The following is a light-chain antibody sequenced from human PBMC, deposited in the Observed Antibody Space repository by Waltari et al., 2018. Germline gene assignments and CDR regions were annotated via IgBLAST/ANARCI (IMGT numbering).Light chain of an antibody. J-gene: IGKJ2*01. CDR3: QQYYSTPYT. CDR2: WSS. CDR1: HSILFSSNKKNY. V-gene: IGKV4-1*01. Sequence: DIMLIHSPDPLDESRGERATINCKSSHSILFSSNKKNYLAWYQQRPGQPPKLLSYWSSTRESGVPDRFSGSGSGTDFTLTISSLQTEDVAVYYCQQYYSTPYTFGQGTKLEI.